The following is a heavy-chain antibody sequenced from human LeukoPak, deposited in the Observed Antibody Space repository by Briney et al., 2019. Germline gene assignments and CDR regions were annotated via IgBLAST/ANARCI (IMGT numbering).Heavy chain of an antibody. Sequence: PGGSLRLSCAASRFTFSSYGIHWVRQAPGKGLEWVAVISYDGSNKYYVDSVKGRFTISRDNSKNTLYLQMNSLRAEDTAVYYCAKGYDGMDVWGQGTTVTVSS. CDR1: RFTFSSYG. J-gene: IGHJ6*02. CDR3: AKGYDGMDV. CDR2: ISYDGSNK. V-gene: IGHV3-30*18.